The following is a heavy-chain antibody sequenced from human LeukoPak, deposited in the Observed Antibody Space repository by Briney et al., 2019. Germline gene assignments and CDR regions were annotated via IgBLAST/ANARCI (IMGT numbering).Heavy chain of an antibody. CDR2: IIPIFGTA. D-gene: IGHD4-17*01. CDR3: ARDGGDYPDYYYMDV. J-gene: IGHJ6*03. Sequence: SVKVSCKASGGTFSSYAIGWVRQAPGQGLEWVGGIIPIFGTANYAQKFQGRVTITTDESTSTAYMELSSLRSEDTAVYYCARDGGDYPDYYYMDVWGKGTTVTVSS. CDR1: GGTFSSYA. V-gene: IGHV1-69*05.